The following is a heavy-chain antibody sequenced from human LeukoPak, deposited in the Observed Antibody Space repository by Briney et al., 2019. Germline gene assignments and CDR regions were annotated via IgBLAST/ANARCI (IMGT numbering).Heavy chain of an antibody. CDR1: GGSMNSHY. J-gene: IGHJ4*02. Sequence: SETLSLTCTVSGGSMNSHYWSWIRQPPGKGLEWIGYMYYTGTTNYNPSLESRVTISIDASKNQFSLKLSSMTAADTAVDYCSSGGSVTYVGGDYWGQGTLVTVSS. D-gene: IGHD4-17*01. V-gene: IGHV4-59*11. CDR3: SSGGSVTYVGGDY. CDR2: MYYTGTT.